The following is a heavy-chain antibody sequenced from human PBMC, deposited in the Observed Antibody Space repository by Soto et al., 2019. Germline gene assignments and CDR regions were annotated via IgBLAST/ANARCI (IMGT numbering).Heavy chain of an antibody. J-gene: IGHJ4*02. Sequence: GGSLRLSCAASGFTFTSYALSWVRQAPGRGLEWVSTISSATGRTHYADSVKGRFTISGDNSKSTLYLQMDNLRAEDTAIYYCAKARHSDAWSVFQYWGQGTPVTVSS. CDR2: ISSATGRT. V-gene: IGHV3-23*01. D-gene: IGHD2-8*01. CDR3: AKARHSDAWSVFQY. CDR1: GFTFTSYA.